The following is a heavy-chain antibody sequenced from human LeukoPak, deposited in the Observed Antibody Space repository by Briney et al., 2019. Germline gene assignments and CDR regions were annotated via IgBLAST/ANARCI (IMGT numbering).Heavy chain of an antibody. J-gene: IGHJ4*02. V-gene: IGHV3-21*01. Sequence: GGSLRLSCAASGFTFSSYSMNWVRQAPGKGLEWVSVKGRFTISRDNAKNSLYLQMNSLRAEDTAVYYCARADIVGATDYWGQGTLVTVSS. D-gene: IGHD1-26*01. CDR3: ARADIVGATDY. CDR1: GFTFSSYS.